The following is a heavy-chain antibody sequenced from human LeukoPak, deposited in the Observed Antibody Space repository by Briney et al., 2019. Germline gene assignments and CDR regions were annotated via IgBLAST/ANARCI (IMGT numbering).Heavy chain of an antibody. CDR2: ISGSGGST. CDR3: AKDPQPRLTTGTPLPSYLDC. CDR1: GFTFSSYA. Sequence: GSLRLSCAASGFTFSSYAMSWVRQAPGKGLEWVSAISGSGGSTYYADSVKGRFTISRDNSKNTLYLQMNSLRAEDTAVYYCAKDPQPRLTTGTPLPSYLDCWGLGTLVTVSS. V-gene: IGHV3-23*01. D-gene: IGHD1-7*01. J-gene: IGHJ4*02.